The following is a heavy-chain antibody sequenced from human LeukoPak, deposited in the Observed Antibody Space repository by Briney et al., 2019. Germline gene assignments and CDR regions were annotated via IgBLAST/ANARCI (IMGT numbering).Heavy chain of an antibody. Sequence: GGSLRLSCAASGFTFSNYGMSWVRQAPGKGLEWVSDISGSGGITYYAESVKGRFTISRDNSKNTLYLQMNSLRAEDTAVYYCARSARLMKGVVEVTALDDWGQGTLVTVSS. V-gene: IGHV3-23*01. CDR1: GFTFSNYG. CDR2: ISGSGGIT. CDR3: ARSARLMKGVVEVTALDD. D-gene: IGHD3-3*01. J-gene: IGHJ4*02.